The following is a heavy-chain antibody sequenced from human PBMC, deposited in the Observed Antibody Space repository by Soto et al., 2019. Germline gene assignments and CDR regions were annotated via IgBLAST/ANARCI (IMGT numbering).Heavy chain of an antibody. Sequence: QLQLVQSGAEVKKPGSSVKVSCKASGGTFSSYAISWVRQAPGQGLEWMGGIIPMFGTANYAQKFQGRVTITADESTSTSYMELSSLRSEDTAVFYCARGLLEVDDPDYFQHWGQGTLVTVSS. CDR3: ARGLLEVDDPDYFQH. V-gene: IGHV1-69*01. CDR1: GGTFSSYA. CDR2: IIPMFGTA. D-gene: IGHD5-12*01. J-gene: IGHJ1*01.